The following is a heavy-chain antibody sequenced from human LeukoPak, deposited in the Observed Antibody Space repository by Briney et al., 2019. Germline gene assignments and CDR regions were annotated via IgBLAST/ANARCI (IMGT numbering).Heavy chain of an antibody. CDR1: GGTFSSYA. Sequence: SVKVSCKASGGTFSSYAISWVRQAPGQGLEWMGGIIPIFGTTNYAQKFQGRVTITADKSTSTAYMELSSLRSEDTAVYYCARAGDGYYYYYYMDVWGKGTTVTVSS. CDR3: ARAGDGYYYYYYMDV. D-gene: IGHD3-16*01. CDR2: IIPIFGTT. V-gene: IGHV1-69*06. J-gene: IGHJ6*03.